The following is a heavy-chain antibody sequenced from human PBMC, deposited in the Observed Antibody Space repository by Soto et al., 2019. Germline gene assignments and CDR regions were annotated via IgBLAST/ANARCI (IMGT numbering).Heavy chain of an antibody. Sequence: PGESLKISCHASVYIFTAYWITWVRQMPGKGLEWMATIDPSDSYVDYSPSFRGHVTFSVDRSITTVYLQWNSLKASDSAMYFCTRRASSSFYHFDFWGQGALVTVSS. J-gene: IGHJ4*02. CDR3: TRRASSSFYHFDF. V-gene: IGHV5-10-1*01. CDR2: IDPSDSYV. CDR1: VYIFTAYW. D-gene: IGHD2-2*01.